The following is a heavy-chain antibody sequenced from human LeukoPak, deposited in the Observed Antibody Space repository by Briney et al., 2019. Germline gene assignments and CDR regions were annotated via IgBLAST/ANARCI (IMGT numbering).Heavy chain of an antibody. CDR3: ARNLGPFDV. Sequence: PGGSLRLSCAASGFTFNGFAMTWVRQAPGKGLEWVSTIADAGTYYADSVKGRFIISRDNSKNMLYLQLDSLRADDTAMYYCARNLGPFDVRGHGTMVTVSS. CDR2: IADAGT. D-gene: IGHD3-16*01. J-gene: IGHJ3*01. V-gene: IGHV3-23*01. CDR1: GFTFNGFA.